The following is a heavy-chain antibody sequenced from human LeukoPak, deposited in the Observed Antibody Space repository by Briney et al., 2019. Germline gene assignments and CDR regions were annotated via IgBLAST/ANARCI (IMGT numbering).Heavy chain of an antibody. CDR1: GYTFTSYG. Sequence: ASVKVSCEASGYTFTSYGISWVRQAPGQGLEWMGWISAYNGNTNYAQMLQGRVTMTTDTSTTIAYTELRRLRSDDAGVYYCAGGFQHSSTWFCPWGQGTLVTVSS. D-gene: IGHD6-13*01. J-gene: IGHJ5*02. V-gene: IGHV1-18*04. CDR2: ISAYNGNT. CDR3: AGGFQHSSTWFCP.